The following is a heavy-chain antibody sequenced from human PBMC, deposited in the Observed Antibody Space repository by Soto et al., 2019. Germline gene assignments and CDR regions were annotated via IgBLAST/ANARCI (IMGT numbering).Heavy chain of an antibody. CDR3: ARGRGYSYGFSYYGMDV. V-gene: IGHV4-34*01. CDR1: GGSFSGYY. J-gene: IGHJ6*02. Sequence: SETLSLTCAVYGGSFSGYYWSWIHQPPGKGLEWIGEINHSGSTNYNPSLKSRVTISVDTSKNQFSLKLSSVTAADTAVYYCARGRGYSYGFSYYGMDVWGQGTTVTVSS. CDR2: INHSGST. D-gene: IGHD5-18*01.